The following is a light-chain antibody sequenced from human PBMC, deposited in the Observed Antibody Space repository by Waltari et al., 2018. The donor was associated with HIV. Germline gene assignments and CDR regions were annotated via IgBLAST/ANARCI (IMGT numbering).Light chain of an antibody. CDR2: RTN. CDR1: SSTIGSNY. Sequence: QSVLTQPPSASGTPGQRVTISCSGSSSTIGSNYVNCYRHLPGTAPELLMYRTNQRPAGVPDRFSASKSGTSASLAITGAQSEDEAHYYCAAWDDSLSRPVFGGGTRLTVL. J-gene: IGLJ3*02. V-gene: IGLV1-47*01. CDR3: AAWDDSLSRPV.